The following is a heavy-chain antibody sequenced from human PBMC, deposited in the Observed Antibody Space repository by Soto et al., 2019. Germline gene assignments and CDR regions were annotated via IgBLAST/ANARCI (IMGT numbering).Heavy chain of an antibody. CDR1: GFTFSSYA. V-gene: IGHV3-23*01. CDR2: ISGSGGST. Sequence: EVQLLESGGGLVQPGGSPRLSCAASGFTFSSYAMSWVRQAPGKGLEWVSAISGSGGSTYYADSVKGRFTISRDNSKNTLYLQMNSLRAEDTAVYYCAKVVGSSSWYETEYFQHWGQGTLVTVSS. D-gene: IGHD6-13*01. CDR3: AKVVGSSSWYETEYFQH. J-gene: IGHJ1*01.